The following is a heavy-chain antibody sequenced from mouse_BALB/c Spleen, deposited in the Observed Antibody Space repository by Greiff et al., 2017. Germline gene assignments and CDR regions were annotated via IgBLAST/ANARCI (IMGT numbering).Heavy chain of an antibody. V-gene: IGHV1S126*01. CDR2: IDPSDSET. CDR1: GYSFTSYW. CDR3: ARGLLRLLFAY. Sequence: VQLKQSGPQLVRPGASVKISCKASGYSFTSYWMHWVKQRPGQGLEWIGMIDPSDSETRLNQKFKDKATLTVDKSSSTAYMQLSSPTSEDSAVYYCARGLLRLLFAYWGQGTLVTVSA. J-gene: IGHJ3*01. D-gene: IGHD1-2*01.